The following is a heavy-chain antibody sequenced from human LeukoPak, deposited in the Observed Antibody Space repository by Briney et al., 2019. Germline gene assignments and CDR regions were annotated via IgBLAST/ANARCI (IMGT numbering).Heavy chain of an antibody. CDR1: GFTFSSYA. D-gene: IGHD3-10*01. Sequence: PGGSLRLSCAASGFTFSSYAMSWVRQAPGKGLEWVSAISGSGGSTYYADSVKGRFTISRDNSKNTLYLQMNSLRAEDTAVYYCAKDDNQRLWFGELSFDYWGQGTLVTVSS. J-gene: IGHJ4*02. CDR2: ISGSGGST. V-gene: IGHV3-23*01. CDR3: AKDDNQRLWFGELSFDY.